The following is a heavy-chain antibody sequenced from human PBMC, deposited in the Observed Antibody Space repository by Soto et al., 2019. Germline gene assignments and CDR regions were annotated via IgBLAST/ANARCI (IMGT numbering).Heavy chain of an antibody. D-gene: IGHD1-26*01. Sequence: WASVKVSCKASGYTFTSYDINWVRQATGQGLEWMGWMNPNSGNTGYAQKFQGRVTMTRNTSISTAYMELSSLRSEDTAVYYCARVGPPVVSYYYYGMDVWGQGTTVTVSS. CDR3: ARVGPPVVSYYYYGMDV. CDR1: GYTFTSYD. V-gene: IGHV1-8*01. CDR2: MNPNSGNT. J-gene: IGHJ6*02.